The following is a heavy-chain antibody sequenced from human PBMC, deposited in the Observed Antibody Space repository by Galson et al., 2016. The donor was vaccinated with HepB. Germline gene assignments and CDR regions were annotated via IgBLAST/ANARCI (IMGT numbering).Heavy chain of an antibody. CDR3: TRVFLLGRGFNT. J-gene: IGHJ5*02. CDR1: GFTFSHYG. Sequence: SLRLSCAASGFTFSHYGMYWVRQAPGKGLEWVAVISYDGSNKDYTESVKGRFTISRDNSKNTLFLQMNSLRDEDTAVYYCTRVFLLGRGFNTWGQGTLVTVSS. D-gene: IGHD7-27*01. CDR2: ISYDGSNK. V-gene: IGHV3-30*03.